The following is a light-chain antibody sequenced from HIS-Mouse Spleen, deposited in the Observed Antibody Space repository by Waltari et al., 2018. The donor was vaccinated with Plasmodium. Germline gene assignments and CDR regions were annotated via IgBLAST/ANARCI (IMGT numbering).Light chain of an antibody. CDR1: QGISSN. V-gene: IGKV1-8*01. J-gene: IGKJ4*01. CDR2: AAS. CDR3: QQYYSYPLT. Sequence: AIRMTQSPSSLSASTGDRVTLTCRASQGISSNLAWYQQKPGKAPKLLIYAASTLQSGVPSRFSGSGSGTEFTLTISCLQSEDFATYYCQQYYSYPLTFGAGTKVEIK.